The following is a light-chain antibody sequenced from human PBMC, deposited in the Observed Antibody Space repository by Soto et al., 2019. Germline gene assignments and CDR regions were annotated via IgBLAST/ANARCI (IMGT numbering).Light chain of an antibody. CDR1: SSNIGAGYD. J-gene: IGLJ2*01. CDR3: QSYDSSLSGYVV. CDR2: GNS. V-gene: IGLV1-40*01. Sequence: QSVLTQPPSVSGAPGQRVTISCTGSSSNIGAGYDVHWYQQLPGTAPKLLIYGNSNRPSGVPDRFSGSKSGTSASRAITGLQAEDEADYYCQSYDSSLSGYVVFGGGTKVPVL.